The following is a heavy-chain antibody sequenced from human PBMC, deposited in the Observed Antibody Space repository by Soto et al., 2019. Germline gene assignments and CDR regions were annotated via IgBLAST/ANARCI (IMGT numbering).Heavy chain of an antibody. CDR2: AHHSGRT. Sequence: QVQLQESGPGLLKPSGTLSLTCTVSGDSMSSSNWWNWVRQPPGKGLEWIGEAHHSGRTNYNPSLKSRVTISVDRSQNHFSLKLSSVTAADTAVYYCPRSEATALDYWGQGTLVTVSS. J-gene: IGHJ4*02. CDR3: PRSEATALDY. CDR1: GDSMSSSNW. V-gene: IGHV4-4*02.